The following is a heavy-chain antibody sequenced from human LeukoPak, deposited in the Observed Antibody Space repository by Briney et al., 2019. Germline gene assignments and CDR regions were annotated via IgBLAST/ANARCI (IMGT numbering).Heavy chain of an antibody. CDR3: ARVGGIAAAGTFGYFDY. V-gene: IGHV3-23*01. J-gene: IGHJ4*02. CDR2: FSGSGGST. D-gene: IGHD6-13*01. CDR1: GFTFSSYA. Sequence: GGSLRLSCEASGFTFSSYAMSWVRQAPGKGLEWVSGFSGSGGSTYYADSVKGRFTISRDNSKNTLYLQMNSLRAEDTAVYYCARVGGIAAAGTFGYFDYWGQGTLVTVSS.